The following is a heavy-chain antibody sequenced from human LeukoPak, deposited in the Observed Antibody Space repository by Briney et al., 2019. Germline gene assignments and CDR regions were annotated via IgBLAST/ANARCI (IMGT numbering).Heavy chain of an antibody. D-gene: IGHD3-22*01. CDR1: GYSFTSYW. CDR3: ARSTYYYDSSGQHHYFDY. J-gene: IGHJ4*02. Sequence: GESLKISCKGSGYSFTSYWIGWVRQMPGKGLEWMGIIYPGDSDTRYSPSFQGQVTISADKSISTAYLQWSNLKASDTAMYYCARSTYYYDSSGQHHYFDYWGQGTLVTVSS. V-gene: IGHV5-51*01. CDR2: IYPGDSDT.